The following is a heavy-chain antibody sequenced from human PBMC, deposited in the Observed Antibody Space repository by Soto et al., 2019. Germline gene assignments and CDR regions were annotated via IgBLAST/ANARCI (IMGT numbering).Heavy chain of an antibody. D-gene: IGHD1-26*01. CDR2: IYYSGST. J-gene: IGHJ2*01. CDR1: GGSISSGDYY. V-gene: IGHV4-30-4*01. Sequence: QVQLQESGPGLVKPSQTLSLTCTVPGGSISSGDYYWSWIRQPPGKGLEWIGYIYYSGSTNYNPSLSSRVTISVDTSKNQFSLNLTSVTAAATAVSYCARIVESGYSIDFDLWGRGTLVTVSS. CDR3: ARIVESGYSIDFDL.